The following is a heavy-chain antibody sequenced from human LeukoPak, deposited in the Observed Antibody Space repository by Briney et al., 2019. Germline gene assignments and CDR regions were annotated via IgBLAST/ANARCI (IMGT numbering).Heavy chain of an antibody. J-gene: IGHJ4*02. CDR1: GGSISSSSYY. V-gene: IGHV3-11*04. CDR2: ISSSSSTI. CDR3: ARANPTWEPPGY. Sequence: LSLTCTVSGGSISSSSYYWGWIRQPPGKGLEWVSYISSSSSTIYYADSVKGRFTISRDNAKNSLYLQMNSLRAEDTAVYYCARANPTWEPPGYWGQGTLVTVSS. D-gene: IGHD1-14*01.